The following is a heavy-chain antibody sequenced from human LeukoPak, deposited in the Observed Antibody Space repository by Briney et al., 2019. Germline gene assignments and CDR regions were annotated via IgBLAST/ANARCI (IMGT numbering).Heavy chain of an antibody. CDR2: ISYDGSNK. Sequence: GRSLRLSCAASGFTFSSYAMHWVRQAPGKGLEWVAVISYDGSNKYYADSVKGRFTISRDNSKNTLYLQMNSLRAEDTAVYYCATLPRLDTSKIAGRGFIDYWGQGTLVTVSS. D-gene: IGHD5-18*01. V-gene: IGHV3-30-3*01. CDR3: ATLPRLDTSKIAGRGFIDY. J-gene: IGHJ4*02. CDR1: GFTFSSYA.